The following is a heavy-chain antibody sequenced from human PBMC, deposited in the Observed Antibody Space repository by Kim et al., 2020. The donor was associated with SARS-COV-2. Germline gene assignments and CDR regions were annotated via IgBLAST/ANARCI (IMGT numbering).Heavy chain of an antibody. CDR2: ISSSGSTI. D-gene: IGHD1-26*01. CDR3: AYTTVEWEPLGLYYYYYGMDV. J-gene: IGHJ6*02. V-gene: IGHV3-48*03. CDR1: GFTFSSYE. Sequence: GGSLRLSCAASGFTFSSYEMNWVRQAPGKGLEWVSYISSSGSTIYYADSVKGRFTISRDNAKNSLYLQMNSLRAEDTAVYYCAYTTVEWEPLGLYYYYYGMDVWGQGTTVTVSS.